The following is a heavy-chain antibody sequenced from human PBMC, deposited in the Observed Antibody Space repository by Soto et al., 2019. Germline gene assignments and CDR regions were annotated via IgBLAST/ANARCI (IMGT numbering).Heavy chain of an antibody. J-gene: IGHJ6*02. CDR3: ATCGTSCYPMDV. D-gene: IGHD2-2*01. V-gene: IGHV1-69*12. Sequence: QVQLVQSGAEVKKPGSSVKVSCKASGGTFSSYAISWVRQAPGQGLEWMGGIIPIFGTANYAQKFQGRVTITADESTSTAYMELSSLRAEDAAVYYGATCGTSCYPMDVWGQGTTVTVSS. CDR1: GGTFSSYA. CDR2: IIPIFGTA.